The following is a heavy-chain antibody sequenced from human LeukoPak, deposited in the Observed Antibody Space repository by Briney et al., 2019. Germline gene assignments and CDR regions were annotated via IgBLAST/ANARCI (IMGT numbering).Heavy chain of an antibody. CDR3: ARFRYYYDSSGYHGGDFDY. CDR2: IKQDGSEK. CDR1: GFTFSSYA. J-gene: IGHJ4*02. V-gene: IGHV3-7*01. Sequence: PGGSLRLSCAASGFTFSSYAMSWVRQAPGKGLEWVANIKQDGSEKYYVDSVKGRFTISRDNAKNSLYLQMNSLRAEDTAVYYCARFRYYYDSSGYHGGDFDYWGQGTLVTVSS. D-gene: IGHD3-22*01.